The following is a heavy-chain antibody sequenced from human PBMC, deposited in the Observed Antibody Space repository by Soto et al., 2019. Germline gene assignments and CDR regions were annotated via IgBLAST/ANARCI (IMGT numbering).Heavy chain of an antibody. CDR1: GYDFAASA. CDR3: AREEGQLAAL. V-gene: IGHV1-3*01. J-gene: IGHJ4*02. D-gene: IGHD5-18*01. CDR2: INAGNGVT. Sequence: QVQLVQSGAVVKKPGASVKVSCKASGYDFAASAMTWVRQAPGQRLEWMGWINAGNGVTKYSQKFQGRISISSDTSASTVDMDLRSLRSEDTAVYYCAREEGQLAALWGQGTLVFVSS.